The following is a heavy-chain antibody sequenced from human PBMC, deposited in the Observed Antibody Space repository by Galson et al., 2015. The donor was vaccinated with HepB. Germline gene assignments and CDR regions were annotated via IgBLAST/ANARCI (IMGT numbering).Heavy chain of an antibody. CDR3: ARDLRAGTKLLSLDAFDI. Sequence: SVKVSCKASGYTFTGYYMHWVRQAPGQGLEWMGWINPNSGGTNYAQKLQGRVTMTTDTSTSTAYMELRSLRSDDTAVYYCARDLRAGTKLLSLDAFDIWGQGTMVTVSS. CDR1: GYTFTGYY. CDR2: INPNSGGT. D-gene: IGHD1-14*01. V-gene: IGHV1-2*02. J-gene: IGHJ3*02.